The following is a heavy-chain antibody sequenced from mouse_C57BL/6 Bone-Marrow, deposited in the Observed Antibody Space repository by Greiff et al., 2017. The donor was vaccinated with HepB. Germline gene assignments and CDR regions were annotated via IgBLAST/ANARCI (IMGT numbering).Heavy chain of an antibody. D-gene: IGHD2-4*01. J-gene: IGHJ4*01. Sequence: VQLQQSGAELVKPGASVKLSCKASGYTFTEYTIHWVKQRSGQGLEWIGWVYPGSGSIKYNEKFKDKATLTADKSSSTVYMELSRLTSEDSAVYFCARHVPYDYDVGHAMDYWGQGTSVTVSS. V-gene: IGHV1-62-2*01. CDR1: GYTFTEYT. CDR2: VYPGSGSI. CDR3: ARHVPYDYDVGHAMDY.